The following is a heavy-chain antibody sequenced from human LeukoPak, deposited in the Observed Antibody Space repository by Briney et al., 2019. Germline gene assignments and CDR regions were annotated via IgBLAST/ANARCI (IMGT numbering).Heavy chain of an antibody. J-gene: IGHJ4*02. CDR1: GYTFTSYY. CDR3: ARGQFDVWGSYIPPKFDY. D-gene: IGHD3-16*01. CDR2: INPSGGST. Sequence: ASVKVSCKASGYTFTSYYMHWLRQAPGQGLEWMGIINPSGGSTSYAQKFQGRVTMTRDTSTSTVYMELSSLRSEDTAVYYCARGQFDVWGSYIPPKFDYWGQGTLVTVSS. V-gene: IGHV1-46*03.